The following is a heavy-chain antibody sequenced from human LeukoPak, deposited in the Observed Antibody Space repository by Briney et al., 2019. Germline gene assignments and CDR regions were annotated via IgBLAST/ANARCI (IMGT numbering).Heavy chain of an antibody. V-gene: IGHV3-21*01. Sequence: GGSLRLSCAASGFTFGSYSMNWVRQAPGKGLEWVSSISSSSSYIYYADSVKGRFTISRDNAKNSLYLQMNSLRAEDTAVYYCARVQTYYDILTGYYWGYYFDYWGQGTLVTVSS. J-gene: IGHJ4*02. CDR3: ARVQTYYDILTGYYWGYYFDY. D-gene: IGHD3-9*01. CDR1: GFTFGSYS. CDR2: ISSSSSYI.